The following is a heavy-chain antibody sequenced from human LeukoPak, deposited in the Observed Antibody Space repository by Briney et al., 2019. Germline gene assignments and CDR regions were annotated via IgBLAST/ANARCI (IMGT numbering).Heavy chain of an antibody. J-gene: IGHJ6*02. D-gene: IGHD2-15*01. Sequence: PGGSLRLSCAASGFTFSSYEMNWVRQAPGKGLEWVSYISSSGSTIYYADSVKGRFTTSRDNAKNSLYLQMNSLRAEDTAVYYCATLPYCSGGSCYSRDYGMDVWGQGTTVTVSS. CDR3: ATLPYCSGGSCYSRDYGMDV. CDR2: ISSSGSTI. CDR1: GFTFSSYE. V-gene: IGHV3-48*03.